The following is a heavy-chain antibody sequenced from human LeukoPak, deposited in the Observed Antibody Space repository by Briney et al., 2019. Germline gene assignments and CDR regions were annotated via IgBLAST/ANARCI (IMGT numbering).Heavy chain of an antibody. CDR2: INHSGST. V-gene: IGHV4-34*01. CDR3: ARGLTVTTRYYYYYYMDV. Sequence: SETLSLTCAVYGGSFSGYYWSWIRQPSGKGLEWIGEINHSGSTNYNPSLKSRVTISVDTSKNQFSLKLSSVTAADTAVYYCARGLTVTTRYYYYYYMDVWGKGTTVTVSS. CDR1: GGSFSGYY. D-gene: IGHD4-11*01. J-gene: IGHJ6*03.